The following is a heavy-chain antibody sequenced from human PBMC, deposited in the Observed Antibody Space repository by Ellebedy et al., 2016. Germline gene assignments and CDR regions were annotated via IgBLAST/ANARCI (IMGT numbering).Heavy chain of an antibody. J-gene: IGHJ4*02. CDR3: GAGDGWLSDY. V-gene: IGHV3-7*02. D-gene: IGHD5-24*01. Sequence: GGSLRLSCAGSGFSFRNSWMTWVRQAPGKGLAWVASIQQDGSQKDYVDSVKGRFTISRDNAKGSLYLEMTRLRVEDTSVYYCGAGDGWLSDYWGQGTLVTVSS. CDR2: IQQDGSQK. CDR1: GFSFRNSW.